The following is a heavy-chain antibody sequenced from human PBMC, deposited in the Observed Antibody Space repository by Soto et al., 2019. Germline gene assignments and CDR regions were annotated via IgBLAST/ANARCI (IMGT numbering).Heavy chain of an antibody. Sequence: QVQLQESGPGLVKPSGTLSLTCAVSGGSISSSNWWSWVRQPPEKGLEWIGEIYHSGSTSYNPSRKSRGTITVDKSKNQFSPKLQSGTAVDTAVYYGATLERGQLKTFDYWGQGTLVTVSS. CDR1: GGSISSSNW. CDR2: IYHSGST. D-gene: IGHD1-1*01. V-gene: IGHV4-4*02. J-gene: IGHJ4*02. CDR3: ATLERGQLKTFDY.